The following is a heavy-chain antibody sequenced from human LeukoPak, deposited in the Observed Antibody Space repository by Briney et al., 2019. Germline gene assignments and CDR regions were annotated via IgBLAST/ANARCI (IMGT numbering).Heavy chain of an antibody. Sequence: SVKLSCKASGGTFSSYAISWVRQAPGQGLEWMGGIIPIFGTANYAQKFQGRVTITTDESTSTAYMELSSLRSEDTAVYYCARAALPRYYYDSSGYYASGFDPWGQGTLVTVSS. D-gene: IGHD3-22*01. CDR1: GGTFSSYA. CDR3: ARAALPRYYYDSSGYYASGFDP. CDR2: IIPIFGTA. V-gene: IGHV1-69*05. J-gene: IGHJ5*02.